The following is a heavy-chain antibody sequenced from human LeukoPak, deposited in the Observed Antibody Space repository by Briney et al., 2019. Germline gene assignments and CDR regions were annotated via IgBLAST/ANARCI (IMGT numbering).Heavy chain of an antibody. D-gene: IGHD4-23*01. J-gene: IGHJ6*02. CDR1: GYTFTGYY. CDR2: IIPIFGTA. V-gene: IGHV1-69*13. CDR3: ARSEVTPYYYYGMDV. Sequence: SVKVSCKASGYTFTGYYIHWVRQAPGQGLEWMGGIIPIFGTANYAQKFQGRVTITADESTSTAYMELSSLRSEDTAVYYCARSEVTPYYYYGMDVWGQGTTVTVSS.